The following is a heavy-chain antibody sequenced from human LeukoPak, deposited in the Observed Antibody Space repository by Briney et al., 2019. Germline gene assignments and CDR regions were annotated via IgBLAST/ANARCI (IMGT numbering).Heavy chain of an antibody. CDR3: ARRFAVAGGHDAFDI. Sequence: PSETLSLTCTVSGGSISSYYWSWIRQPPGKGLEWIGYIYTSGSTNYNPSLKSRVTISVDTSKNQSSLKLSSVTAADTAVYYCARRFAVAGGHDAFDIWGQGTMVTVSS. V-gene: IGHV4-4*09. J-gene: IGHJ3*02. CDR1: GGSISSYY. CDR2: IYTSGST. D-gene: IGHD6-19*01.